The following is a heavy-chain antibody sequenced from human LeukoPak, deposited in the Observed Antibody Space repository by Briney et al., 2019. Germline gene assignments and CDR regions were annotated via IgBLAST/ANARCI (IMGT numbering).Heavy chain of an antibody. D-gene: IGHD5-18*01. CDR1: GGTFSSYT. Sequence: ASVKVSCKASGGTFSSYTISWVRQAPGQGLEWMGRIIPIFGIANYAQKFQGRVTITADKSTSTAYMELSSLRSEDTAVYYCARGPIQLWLLGPSEGTNWFDPWGQGTLVTVSS. CDR2: IIPIFGIA. CDR3: ARGPIQLWLLGPSEGTNWFDP. J-gene: IGHJ5*02. V-gene: IGHV1-69*02.